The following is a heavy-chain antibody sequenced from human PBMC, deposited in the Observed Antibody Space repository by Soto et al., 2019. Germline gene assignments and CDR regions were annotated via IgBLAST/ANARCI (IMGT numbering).Heavy chain of an antibody. CDR2: INHSGST. D-gene: IGHD3-3*01. V-gene: IGHV4-34*01. Sequence: PSDTLSLTCAAYGGSFSGYYWSWIRQPPGKGLEWIGEINHSGSTNYNPSLKSRVTISVDTSKNQFSLKLSSVTAADTAVYYCARRRRSGYAYYYYGMDVWGQGTTVTVFS. J-gene: IGHJ6*02. CDR3: ARRRRSGYAYYYYGMDV. CDR1: GGSFSGYY.